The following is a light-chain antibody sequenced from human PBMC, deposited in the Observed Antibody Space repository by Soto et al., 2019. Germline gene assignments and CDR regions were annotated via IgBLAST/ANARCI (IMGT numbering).Light chain of an antibody. J-gene: IGKJ2*01. CDR2: GAS. CDR1: QSVSSN. Sequence: EIVMTQSPATLSVSPGERATLSCRASQSVSSNLAWYQQKPGQAPRLLIYGASTRATGIPARFSGSGSGTEFTHTISSLQSEDFAVYYCQQYNNWPPYTFGQRTKLEIK. CDR3: QQYNNWPPYT. V-gene: IGKV3-15*01.